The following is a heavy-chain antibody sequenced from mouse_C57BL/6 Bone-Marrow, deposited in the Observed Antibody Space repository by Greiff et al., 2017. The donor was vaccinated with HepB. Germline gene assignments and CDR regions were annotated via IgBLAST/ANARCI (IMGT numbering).Heavy chain of an antibody. Sequence: QVQLKQSGAELVRPGASVTLSCKASGYTFTDYEMHWVKQTPVHGLEWIGAIDPETGGTAYNQKFKGKAILTADKSSSTAYMELRSLTSEDSAVYYCAEFITTVVFDYWGQGTTLTVSS. CDR2: IDPETGGT. J-gene: IGHJ2*01. CDR3: AEFITTVVFDY. D-gene: IGHD1-1*01. V-gene: IGHV1-15*01. CDR1: GYTFTDYE.